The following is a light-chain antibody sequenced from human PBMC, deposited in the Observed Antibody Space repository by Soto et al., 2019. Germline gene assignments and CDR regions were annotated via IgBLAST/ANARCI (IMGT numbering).Light chain of an antibody. J-gene: IGLJ1*01. CDR3: SSYISSSTPYV. CDR2: GVS. CDR1: SSEIGGYNF. Sequence: QSVLTQPASVSGSPGQSITISCTGTSSEIGGYNFVSWYQHHPGKAPRLMIFGVSDRPSGVPDRFSGSKSGNTASLTISGLQAEDEADYYCSSYISSSTPYVFGTGTKVTVL. V-gene: IGLV2-14*03.